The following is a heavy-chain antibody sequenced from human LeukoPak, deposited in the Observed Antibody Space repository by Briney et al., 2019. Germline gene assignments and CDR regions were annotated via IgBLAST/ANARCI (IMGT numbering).Heavy chain of an antibody. V-gene: IGHV3-21*01. CDR2: ISSSSSYI. CDR1: GFTFSSYS. CDR3: ARDKDGSPGGY. J-gene: IGHJ4*02. D-gene: IGHD3-16*01. Sequence: GGSLRLSCAASGFTFSSYSMNWVRQAPGEGLEWVSSISSSSSYIYYADSVKGRFTISRDNAKNSLYLQMNSLRAEDTAVYYCARDKDGSPGGYWGQGTLVTVSS.